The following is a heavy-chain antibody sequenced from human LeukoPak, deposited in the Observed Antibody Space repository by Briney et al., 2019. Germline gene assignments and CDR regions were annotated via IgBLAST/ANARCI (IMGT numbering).Heavy chain of an antibody. Sequence: PSETLSLTCAVSGGSISSGGYSWSWIRQPPGKGLEWIGYIYHSGSTYYNPSLKSRVTISVDRSKNQFSLKLSSVTAADTAVYYCAREGFRGGGNNWFDPWGQGTLVTVSS. CDR1: GGSISSGGYS. D-gene: IGHD3-10*01. CDR3: AREGFRGGGNNWFDP. J-gene: IGHJ5*02. CDR2: IYHSGST. V-gene: IGHV4-30-2*01.